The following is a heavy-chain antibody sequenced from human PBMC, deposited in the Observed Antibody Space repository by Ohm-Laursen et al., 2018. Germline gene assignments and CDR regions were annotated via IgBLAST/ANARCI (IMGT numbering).Heavy chain of an antibody. CDR2: ISWNSGTE. CDR1: GFTIDDYG. CDR3: AKDNRRTVAGNFDY. V-gene: IGHV3-9*01. Sequence: SLRLSCSASGFTIDDYGMHWVRQAPGKGLEWVSVISWNSGTEGYADSVKGRFTISRDNAKNSLYLQMNSLRAEDTALYYCAKDNRRTVAGNFDYWGQGTLVTVSS. D-gene: IGHD6-19*01. J-gene: IGHJ4*02.